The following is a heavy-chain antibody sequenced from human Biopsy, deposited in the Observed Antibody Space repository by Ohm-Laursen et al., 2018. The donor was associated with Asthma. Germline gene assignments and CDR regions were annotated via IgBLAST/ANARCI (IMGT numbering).Heavy chain of an antibody. J-gene: IGHJ4*02. Sequence: SVTLSLTCTVSPGSINDYYWNWIRQFPGKGLEWIGYVHSTGSTRFNPSLKSRLTISVDTSVDQVSLKLTSVTAADTAVYYCARATSTWSQSGPHYFDHWGQGTLVTVSS. CDR2: VHSTGST. D-gene: IGHD6-13*01. CDR1: PGSINDYY. CDR3: ARATSTWSQSGPHYFDH. V-gene: IGHV4-59*07.